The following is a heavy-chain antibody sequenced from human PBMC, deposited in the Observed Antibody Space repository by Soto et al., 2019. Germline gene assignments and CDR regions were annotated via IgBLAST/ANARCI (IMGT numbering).Heavy chain of an antibody. CDR3: ARAIAAAVPSYFDY. CDR1: GFSLSNARMG. Sequence: QVTLKESGLVLVKPTETLTLTCTVSGFSLSNARMGVSWIRQPPGKALEWLAHIFSNDEKSYSTSLKSRLTISKDTSKSQVVLTMTNMDPVDTATYYCARAIAAAVPSYFDYWGQGTLVTVSS. CDR2: IFSNDEK. D-gene: IGHD6-13*01. J-gene: IGHJ4*02. V-gene: IGHV2-26*01.